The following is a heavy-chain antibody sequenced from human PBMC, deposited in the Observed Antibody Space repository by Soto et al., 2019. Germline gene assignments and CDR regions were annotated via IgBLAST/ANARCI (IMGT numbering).Heavy chain of an antibody. CDR3: ARGSVGSGTANDY. V-gene: IGHV3-74*01. CDR2: INGDGSGT. Sequence: EVQLVESGGGLVQPGGSLRLSCAASGFTFSGSWMHWVRQAPGKGLVWVSRINGDGSGTSYAVIVKGRFTISRDDAKNALCLQVNGLRAVDPAVYYCARGSVGSGTANDYWGQGTLVTVSS. CDR1: GFTFSGSW. J-gene: IGHJ4*02. D-gene: IGHD3-10*01.